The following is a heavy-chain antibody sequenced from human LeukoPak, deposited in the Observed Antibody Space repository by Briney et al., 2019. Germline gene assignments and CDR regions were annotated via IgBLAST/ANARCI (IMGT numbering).Heavy chain of an antibody. J-gene: IGHJ4*02. CDR3: ARGCLYYDILTGYRMSCYFDY. D-gene: IGHD3-9*01. CDR1: GGSFGGYY. Sequence: SETLSLTCAVYGGSFGGYYWSWIRQPPGKGLEWIGEINHSGSTNYNPSLKSRVTISVDTSKNQFSLKLSSVTAADTAVYYCARGCLYYDILTGYRMSCYFDYWGQGTLVTVSS. V-gene: IGHV4-34*01. CDR2: INHSGST.